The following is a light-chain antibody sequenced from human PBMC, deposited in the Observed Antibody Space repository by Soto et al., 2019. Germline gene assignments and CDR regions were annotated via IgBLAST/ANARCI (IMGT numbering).Light chain of an antibody. CDR3: QHYNNWPPWT. CDR1: QSVSSN. CDR2: GAS. Sequence: EIVMTQSPATPSVSPGERATFSCRASQSVSSNLAWYQQKPGQAPRLLIYGASIRATGIPARFSGSGSGTEFTLTISTLQSEDFAIYYCQHYNNWPPWTFGQGTKVDIK. J-gene: IGKJ1*01. V-gene: IGKV3-15*01.